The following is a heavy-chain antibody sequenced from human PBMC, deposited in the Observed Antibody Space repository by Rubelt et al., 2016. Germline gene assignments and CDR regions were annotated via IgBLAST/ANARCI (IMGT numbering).Heavy chain of an antibody. CDR3: AKANWGFGNAFDI. Sequence: EVQLVESGGGLVKPGGSLRLSCAASGFTFSSYSMHWVRQAPGKGLEWVSAISGSGGSTYYADSVKGRFTISRDNSTNTLYLQMNRRRAEDTAVYYCAKANWGFGNAFDIWGQGTMVTVSS. CDR1: GFTFSSYS. J-gene: IGHJ3*02. V-gene: IGHV3-23*04. D-gene: IGHD7-27*01. CDR2: ISGSGGST.